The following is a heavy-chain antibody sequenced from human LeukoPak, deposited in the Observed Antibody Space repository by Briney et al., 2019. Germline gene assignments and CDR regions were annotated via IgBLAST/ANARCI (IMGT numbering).Heavy chain of an antibody. V-gene: IGHV4-59*01. CDR1: GGSISSYY. D-gene: IGHD2-15*01. CDR2: IYYSGST. Sequence: SETLSLTCTVSGGSISSYYWSWIWQPPGKGLEWIGYIYYSGSTNYNPSLKSRVTISVDTSKNQFSLKLSSVTAADTAVYYCARSVEGYCRGGSCYYYSYYMDVWGKGTTVTVSS. CDR3: ARSVEGYCRGGSCYYYSYYMDV. J-gene: IGHJ6*03.